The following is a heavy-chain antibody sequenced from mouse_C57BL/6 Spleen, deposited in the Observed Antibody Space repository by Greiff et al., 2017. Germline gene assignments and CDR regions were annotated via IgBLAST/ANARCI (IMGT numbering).Heavy chain of an antibody. J-gene: IGHJ1*03. CDR2: IYPGDGDT. D-gene: IGHD2-1*01. CDR3: ARGSYYGNYGYFDV. V-gene: IGHV1-82*01. CDR1: GYAFSSSW. Sequence: QVQLQQSGPELVKPGASVKISCKASGYAFSSSWMNWVKQRPGKGLEWIGRIYPGDGDTNYNGKFKGKATLTADKSSSTAYMQLSSLTSEDSAVYFCARGSYYGNYGYFDVWGTGNKVTVFS.